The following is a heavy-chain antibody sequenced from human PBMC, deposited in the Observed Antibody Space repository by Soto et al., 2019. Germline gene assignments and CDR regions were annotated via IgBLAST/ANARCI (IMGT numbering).Heavy chain of an antibody. CDR1: GFTFSDHY. Sequence: PGGSLRLSCAASGFTFSDHYMDWVRQAPGKGLEWVGRTRNKANSYTTEYAASVKGRFTISRDDSKNSLYLQMNSLKTEDTAVYYCARASVQWLGPIEKDAFEIWGEGTMVTVSS. D-gene: IGHD6-19*01. CDR3: ARASVQWLGPIEKDAFEI. CDR2: TRNKANSYTT. V-gene: IGHV3-72*01. J-gene: IGHJ3*02.